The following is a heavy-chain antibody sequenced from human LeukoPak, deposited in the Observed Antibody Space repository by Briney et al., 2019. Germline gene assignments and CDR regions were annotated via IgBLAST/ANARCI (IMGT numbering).Heavy chain of an antibody. CDR1: GFTFSSYG. V-gene: IGHV3-33*01. D-gene: IGHD6-13*01. CDR3: ARGAAAIDY. J-gene: IGHJ4*02. CDR2: IWYDGSNK. Sequence: PGRSLRLSCAASGFTFSSYGMHWVRQAPGKGLEWVAVIWYDGSNKYYADSVKGRFTISRDNSKNTLYLQMNSLRAEDTAVYHCARGAAAIDYWGQGTLVTVSS.